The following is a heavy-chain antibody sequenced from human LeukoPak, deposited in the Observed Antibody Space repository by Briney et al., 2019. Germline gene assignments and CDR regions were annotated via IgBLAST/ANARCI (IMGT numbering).Heavy chain of an antibody. J-gene: IGHJ6*03. Sequence: GGSLRLSCAASGFTFSGYAMSWVRQAPGKGLEWVSTISGSGGSTYYADSVKGRFTISRDNAKNSLYLQMSSLRAEDTAVYYCARVRDGYKPPKLSSYYYMDVWGKGTTVTISS. D-gene: IGHD5-24*01. CDR2: ISGSGGST. V-gene: IGHV3-23*01. CDR1: GFTFSGYA. CDR3: ARVRDGYKPPKLSSYYYMDV.